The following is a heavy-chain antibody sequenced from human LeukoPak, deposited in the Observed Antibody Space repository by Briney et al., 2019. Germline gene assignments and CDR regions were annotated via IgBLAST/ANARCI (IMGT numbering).Heavy chain of an antibody. CDR1: EGTFSSYA. D-gene: IGHD3-22*01. CDR3: ASGYYDSSGGNWFDP. J-gene: IGHJ5*02. V-gene: IGHV1-69*13. CDR2: IIPIFGTA. Sequence: SVKVSCKASEGTFSSYAISWVRQAPGQGLEWMGGIIPIFGTANYAQKFQGRVTSTEDESTSTAYMELSSLRSEDTAVYYCASGYYDSSGGNWFDPWGQGTLVTVSS.